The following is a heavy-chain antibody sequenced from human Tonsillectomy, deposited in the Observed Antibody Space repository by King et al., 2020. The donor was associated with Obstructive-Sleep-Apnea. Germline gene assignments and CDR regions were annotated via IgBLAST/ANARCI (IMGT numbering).Heavy chain of an antibody. Sequence: VQLQESGPGLVKPSQTLSLTCTVSGVSISSGDYYWGWIRQPPGKGLEWIGYIYYSGSTYYNPSLKSRVAISVDTSKNQCSLKLSSVTAADTAVYYCARTGWFGELTNFDYWGQGTLVTVSS. CDR2: IYYSGST. V-gene: IGHV4-30-4*01. CDR3: ARTGWFGELTNFDY. J-gene: IGHJ4*02. D-gene: IGHD3-10*01. CDR1: GVSISSGDYY.